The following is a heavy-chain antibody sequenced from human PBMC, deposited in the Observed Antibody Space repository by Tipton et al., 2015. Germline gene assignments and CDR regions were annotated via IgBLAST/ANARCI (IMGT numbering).Heavy chain of an antibody. V-gene: IGHV4-59*01. CDR3: ARHKDSGTYPLDY. CDR1: SDSINKYY. J-gene: IGHJ4*02. D-gene: IGHD3-10*01. Sequence: TLSLTCTVSSDSINKYYWSWIRQPPGKELQWIGYIQYSGGTNYNPSLESRVGMSVDTSKTQFSLEMRSATAADTAIYYCARHKDSGTYPLDYWGQGTLVTVSS. CDR2: IQYSGGT.